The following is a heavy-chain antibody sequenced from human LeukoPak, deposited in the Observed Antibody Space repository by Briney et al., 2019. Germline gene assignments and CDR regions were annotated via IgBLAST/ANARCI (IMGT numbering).Heavy chain of an antibody. V-gene: IGHV1-46*01. J-gene: IGHJ6*02. D-gene: IGHD2-2*01. CDR2: INPSGGST. Sequence: ASVKVSCKASEYTFTSYYMYWVRQAPGQGLEWMGIINPSGGSTSYAQKFQGRVTMTRDTSTSTVYMELSSLRSEDTAVYYCARFGIVVVPAAMLSYYYYGMDVWGQGTTVTVSS. CDR1: EYTFTSYY. CDR3: ARFGIVVVPAAMLSYYYYGMDV.